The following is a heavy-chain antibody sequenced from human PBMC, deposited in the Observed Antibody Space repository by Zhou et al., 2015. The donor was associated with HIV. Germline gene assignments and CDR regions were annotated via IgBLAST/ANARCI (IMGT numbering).Heavy chain of an antibody. CDR1: GFTFDDYA. D-gene: IGHD6-6*01. J-gene: IGHJ5*02. Sequence: EVQLVESGGAMVQPGRSLRLSCAASGFTFDDYAMHWVRQAPGKGLEWVSGISWNSGSIGYADSVKGRFTISRDNAKNSLYLQMNSLRAEDTALYYCAKAAYSSFGGWFDPWGQGTLVTVSS. CDR3: AKAAYSSFGGWFDP. V-gene: IGHV3-9*01. CDR2: ISWNSGSI.